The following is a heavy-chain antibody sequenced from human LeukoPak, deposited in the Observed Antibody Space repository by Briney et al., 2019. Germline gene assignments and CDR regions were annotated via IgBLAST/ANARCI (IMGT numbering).Heavy chain of an antibody. CDR2: ISSSSSYI. D-gene: IGHD6-13*01. Sequence: GGSLRLSCAASGFTFSSYSMNWVRQAPGKGLEWVSSISSSSSYIYYADLVKGRFTISRDNAKNSLYLQMNSLRAEDTAVYYCARDLAAAGTYYYGMDVWGQGTTVTVSS. J-gene: IGHJ6*02. CDR1: GFTFSSYS. CDR3: ARDLAAAGTYYYGMDV. V-gene: IGHV3-21*01.